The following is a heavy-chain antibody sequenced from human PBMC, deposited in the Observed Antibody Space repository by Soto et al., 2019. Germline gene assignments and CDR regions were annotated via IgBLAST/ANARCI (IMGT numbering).Heavy chain of an antibody. CDR3: ARGLDV. CDR2: IIPIFGTA. J-gene: IGHJ6*02. CDR1: GGTFSSYA. Sequence: QVQLVQSGAEVKKPRSSVKVSCKASGGTFSSYAISWVRQAPGQGLEWMGGIIPIFGTANYAQKFQGRVTXXXXXSTXXXXXEXXXXXXEXTAVYYCARGLDVWGQGTTVTVSS. V-gene: IGHV1-69*05.